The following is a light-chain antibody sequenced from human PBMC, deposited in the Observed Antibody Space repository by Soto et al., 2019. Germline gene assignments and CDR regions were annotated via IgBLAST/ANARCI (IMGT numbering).Light chain of an antibody. J-gene: IGKJ4*01. CDR3: QQRSSWPLT. V-gene: IGKV3-11*01. CDR1: QSVSSS. CDR2: DAS. Sequence: EIVLTQSPATLSLSPGETATLSCRASQSVSSSLAWYQQKPGQTPRLLIYDASNRATGIPARFSGSGSGTDSPLTVSSLEPEDFAVYYCQQRSSWPLTFGGGTKVEIK.